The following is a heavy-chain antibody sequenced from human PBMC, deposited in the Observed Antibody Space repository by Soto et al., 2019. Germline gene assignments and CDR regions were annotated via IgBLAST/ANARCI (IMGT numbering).Heavy chain of an antibody. D-gene: IGHD3-22*01. CDR1: GGSISSYY. Sequence: ETLSLTCAVSGGSISSYYWSWIRQPPGKGLEWVSSISSSSSYIYYADSVKGRFTISRDNAKNSLYLQMNSLRAEDTAVYYCARDSSGYYGKTDVWGQGTTVTVSS. V-gene: IGHV3-21*01. J-gene: IGHJ6*02. CDR2: ISSSSSYI. CDR3: ARDSSGYYGKTDV.